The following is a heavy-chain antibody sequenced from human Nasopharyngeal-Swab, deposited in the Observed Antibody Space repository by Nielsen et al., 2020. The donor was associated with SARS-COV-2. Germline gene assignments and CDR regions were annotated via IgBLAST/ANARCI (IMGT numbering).Heavy chain of an antibody. D-gene: IGHD6-19*01. CDR2: IYWDDDK. CDR3: AHRGIAVASGWFDP. J-gene: IGHJ5*02. CDR1: GFPLSTSGVG. V-gene: IGHV2-5*02. Sequence: SGPTLVKPTQILTLTCTFSGFPLSTSGVGVGWIRQPPGKALEWLALIYWDDDKRYSPSLKSRLTITKDTSKNQVVLTMTNMDPVDTATYYCAHRGIAVASGWFDPWGQGTLVTVSS.